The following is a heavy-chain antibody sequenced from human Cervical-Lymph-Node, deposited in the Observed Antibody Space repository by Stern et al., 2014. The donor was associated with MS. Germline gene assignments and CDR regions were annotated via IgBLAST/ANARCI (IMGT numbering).Heavy chain of an antibody. CDR1: GGSINSGGYS. D-gene: IGHD2-2*01. J-gene: IGHJ4*02. V-gene: IGHV4-30-2*01. CDR3: VRALAVSTITFDY. Sequence: QLQLQESGSRLVKPSQTLSLTCTVAGGSINSGGYSWNWIRQPPGKGLEWIGDIYHVGRTTYTPSLKGRVTIPQDTSKNQFSLDLTSVTAADTAVYYCVRALAVSTITFDYWGQGILVTVSS. CDR2: IYHVGRT.